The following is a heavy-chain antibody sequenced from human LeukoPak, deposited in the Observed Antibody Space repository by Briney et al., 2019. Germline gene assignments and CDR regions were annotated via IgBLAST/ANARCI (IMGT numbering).Heavy chain of an antibody. J-gene: IGHJ4*02. D-gene: IGHD1-26*01. CDR3: AKRGAEVGTTIAPGDY. V-gene: IGHV3-23*01. CDR1: GFTFSSYA. Sequence: GGSLRLSCAASGFTFSSYAMSWVRQAPGKGLEWVSSVSGGGGSTYYADSVKGRFTISRDNSKTTLYLQMNSLRAEDTAVYYCAKRGAEVGTTIAPGDYWGQGSLVTVSS. CDR2: VSGGGGST.